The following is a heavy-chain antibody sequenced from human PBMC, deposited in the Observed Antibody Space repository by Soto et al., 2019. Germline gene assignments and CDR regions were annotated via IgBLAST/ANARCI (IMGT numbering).Heavy chain of an antibody. V-gene: IGHV4-59*01. CDR1: GGSISSDY. J-gene: IGHJ2*01. D-gene: IGHD7-27*01. Sequence: QVQLQESGPGLVKPSETLSLTCTVSGGSISSDYWSWIRQPPGKGLEWIGYIYYSGSTNYNPSLKSRVTISVDPSKNQFSLRLSSVTAAYTAVYYCARSDWGLIYSYFDLWGRGTLVTVSS. CDR2: IYYSGST. CDR3: ARSDWGLIYSYFDL.